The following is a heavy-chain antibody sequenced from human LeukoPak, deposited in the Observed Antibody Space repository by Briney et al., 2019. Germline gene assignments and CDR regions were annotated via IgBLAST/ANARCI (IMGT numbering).Heavy chain of an antibody. V-gene: IGHV3-21*01. D-gene: IGHD6-13*01. CDR1: GFTFSSYW. CDR2: MSSTGSYI. Sequence: GGSLRLSCAASGFTFSSYWMHWVRQAPGKGLVWVSSMSSTGSYISYADSVKGRFTISRDNAKNTLYLQMNSLRVEDTAVYYCATVGGSRWYGFSDYWGPGTLVTVSS. J-gene: IGHJ4*02. CDR3: ATVGGSRWYGFSDY.